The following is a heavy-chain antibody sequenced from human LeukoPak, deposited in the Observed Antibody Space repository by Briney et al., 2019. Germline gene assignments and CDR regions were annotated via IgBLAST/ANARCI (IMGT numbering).Heavy chain of an antibody. Sequence: GRSLRLSCAASGFTFSSYAMHWVRQAPGKGLEWVAVISYDGSNKYYADSVKGRFTISRDNSKNTLYLQMNSLRAEDTAVYYCASAIRRRLEDSSGSMRFDYWGQGTLVTVSS. CDR2: ISYDGSNK. J-gene: IGHJ4*02. D-gene: IGHD3-22*01. V-gene: IGHV3-30-3*01. CDR3: ASAIRRRLEDSSGSMRFDY. CDR1: GFTFSSYA.